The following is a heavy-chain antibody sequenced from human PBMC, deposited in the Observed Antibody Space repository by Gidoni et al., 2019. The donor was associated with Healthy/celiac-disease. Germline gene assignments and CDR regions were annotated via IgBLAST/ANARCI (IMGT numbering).Heavy chain of an antibody. V-gene: IGHV4-59*01. CDR2: IYYSGST. J-gene: IGHJ4*02. CDR1: GGSISSYY. Sequence: QVQLQESGPGLVKPSETLSLTCTVSGGSISSYYWSWLRQPPGKGLEWIGYIYYSGSTNYNPSLKSRVTISVDTSKNQFSLKLSSVTAADTAVYYCARSDTAEGEYFDYWGQGTLVTVSS. CDR3: ARSDTAEGEYFDY. D-gene: IGHD5-18*01.